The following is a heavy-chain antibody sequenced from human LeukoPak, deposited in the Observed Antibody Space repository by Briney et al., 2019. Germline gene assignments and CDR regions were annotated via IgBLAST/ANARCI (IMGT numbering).Heavy chain of an antibody. Sequence: GGSLRLSRAASGFIFNNYGLIWVRQAPGKGLEWVSAISNDGGGTNYADFMKGRFTISRDNSKNTLFLQMNSLRAEDTALYYCAKGSSGYFVDLWGQGTLVTVSS. CDR3: AKGSSGYFVDL. V-gene: IGHV3-23*01. CDR2: ISNDGGGT. D-gene: IGHD3-22*01. CDR1: GFIFNNYG. J-gene: IGHJ5*02.